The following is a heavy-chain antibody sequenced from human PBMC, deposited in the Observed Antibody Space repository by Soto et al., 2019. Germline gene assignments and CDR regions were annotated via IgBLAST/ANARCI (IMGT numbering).Heavy chain of an antibody. CDR1: GFTFSSYA. Sequence: GGSLRLSCAASGFTFSSYAMSWVRQAPGKGLEWVSAISGSGGSTYYADSVKGRFTISRDNSKNTLYLQMNSLRAEDTAVYYCAKGKKGGSTVPKLVGYAFDIWGQGTMVTVSS. CDR3: AKGKKGGSTVPKLVGYAFDI. V-gene: IGHV3-23*01. D-gene: IGHD4-17*01. CDR2: ISGSGGST. J-gene: IGHJ3*02.